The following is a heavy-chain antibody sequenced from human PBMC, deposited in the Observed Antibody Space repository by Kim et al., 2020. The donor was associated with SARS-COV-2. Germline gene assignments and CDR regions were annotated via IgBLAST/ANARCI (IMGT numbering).Heavy chain of an antibody. D-gene: IGHD3-9*01. J-gene: IGHJ5*02. CDR2: IYYSGST. CDR1: GGSISSSSYY. V-gene: IGHV4-39*01. CDR3: ARYYDILTDSVWFDP. Sequence: SETLSLTCTVSGGSISSSSYYWGWIRQPPGKGLEWIGSIYYSGSTYYNPSLKSRVTISVDTSKNQFSLKLSSVTAADTAVYYCARYYDILTDSVWFDPWGQGTLVTVSS.